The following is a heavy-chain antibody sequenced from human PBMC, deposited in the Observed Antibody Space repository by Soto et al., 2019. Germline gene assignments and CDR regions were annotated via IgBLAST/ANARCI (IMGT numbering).Heavy chain of an antibody. V-gene: IGHV4-61*01. CDR2: IYYSGST. D-gene: IGHD2-15*01. J-gene: IGHJ4*02. CDR3: ARLGALMLPFDY. CDR1: GGSVSSGSYY. Sequence: QVQLQESGPGLVKPSETLSLTWTVSGGSVSSGSYYWSWIRQPPGKGLEWVGYIYYSGSTNYNSSLKSRVTISVDTSKNQYSLKLSTVTAADTAVYYCARLGALMLPFDYWGQGTLVTVSS.